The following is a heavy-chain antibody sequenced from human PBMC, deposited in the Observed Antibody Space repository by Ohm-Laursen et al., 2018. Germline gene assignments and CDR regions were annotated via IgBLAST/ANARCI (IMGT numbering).Heavy chain of an antibody. V-gene: IGHV4-59*07. Sequence: SDTLSLTCTVSGGSISSYYWSWIRQPPGKGLEWIGYIYYSGSTNYNPSLKSRVTISVDTSKNQFSLKLSSVTAADTAVYYCARVLARYYDSSGYGYWGQGTLVTVSS. CDR2: IYYSGST. CDR1: GGSISSYY. CDR3: ARVLARYYDSSGYGY. D-gene: IGHD3-22*01. J-gene: IGHJ4*02.